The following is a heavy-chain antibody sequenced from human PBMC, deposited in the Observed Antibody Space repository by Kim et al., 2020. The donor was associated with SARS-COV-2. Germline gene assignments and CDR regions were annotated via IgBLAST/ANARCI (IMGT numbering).Heavy chain of an antibody. CDR3: ARDQGGLDV. J-gene: IGHJ6*02. CDR2: T. V-gene: IGHV1-2*02. Sequence: TNYAPKIQDRITLTRETSISTGYMELTRLTSDDTAVYYCARDQGGLDVWGQGTTVTVSS.